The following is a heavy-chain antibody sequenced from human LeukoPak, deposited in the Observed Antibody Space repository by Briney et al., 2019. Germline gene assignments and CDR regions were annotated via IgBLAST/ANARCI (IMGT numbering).Heavy chain of an antibody. Sequence: GSLTLSCAASGFTFSSYGMSWVRQAPGEGLEWVSAIGGSTSGTYYADSVKGRFTISRDNFKNTLSLQMNSLGAEDTAVYYCVKDAFYASGTYYNSWGQGTLVTVSS. CDR1: GFTFSSYG. CDR3: VKDAFYASGTYYNS. V-gene: IGHV3-23*01. J-gene: IGHJ5*02. D-gene: IGHD3-10*01. CDR2: IGGSTSGT.